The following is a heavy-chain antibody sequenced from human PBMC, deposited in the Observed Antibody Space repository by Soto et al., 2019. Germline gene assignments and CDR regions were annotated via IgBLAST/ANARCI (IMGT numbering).Heavy chain of an antibody. Sequence: QVQLVQSGAELKKPGYSVRVSCKASGDTFNFYTINWGRQAPVQGLEWMVRTIPMLSMSNYALKFHGRLSITADNSTSSAFMDLNSLKSEDTAMYYCATSYGSGSQAFEFLGQGTLVTVSS. CDR3: ATSYGSGSQAFEF. D-gene: IGHD3-10*01. CDR1: GDTFNFYT. V-gene: IGHV1-69*02. CDR2: TIPMLSMS. J-gene: IGHJ4*02.